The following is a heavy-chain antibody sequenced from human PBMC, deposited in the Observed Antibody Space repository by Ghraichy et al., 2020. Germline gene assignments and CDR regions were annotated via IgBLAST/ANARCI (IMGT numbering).Heavy chain of an antibody. D-gene: IGHD1-26*01. CDR1: GASISSGGYY. V-gene: IGHV4-31*03. CDR2: IYFSGSA. Sequence: QPLSLTCTVSGASISSGGYYWGWIRQHPGKGLEWIGYIYFSGSAYYNPSLKSRITISIDTSKNKLSLNLSSVTATDTAVYYCARESGSYFSRWGQGTLVTVSS. J-gene: IGHJ4*02. CDR3: ARESGSYFSR.